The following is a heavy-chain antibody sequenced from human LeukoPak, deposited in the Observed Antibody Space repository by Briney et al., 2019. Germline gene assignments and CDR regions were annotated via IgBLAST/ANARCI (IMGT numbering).Heavy chain of an antibody. V-gene: IGHV1-2*02. D-gene: IGHD1-26*01. J-gene: IGHJ6*02. CDR2: VNPNGGAT. Sequence: ASVTVSCKASGYTFTDYYIHWVRQAPGHGLEWMGWVNPNGGATNYAQNLQGRVTMTRDPSISTLYMELSSLRSDDTAVYYCASLGATTLSYYGMDVWGQGTTVTVSS. CDR3: ASLGATTLSYYGMDV. CDR1: GYTFTDYY.